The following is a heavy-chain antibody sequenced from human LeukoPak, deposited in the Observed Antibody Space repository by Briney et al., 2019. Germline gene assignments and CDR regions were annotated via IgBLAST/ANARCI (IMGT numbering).Heavy chain of an antibody. V-gene: IGHV4-59*01. CDR1: GGSISSYY. Sequence: SETLSLTCTVYGGSISSYYWSWIRQPPGKGLEWIGYVYYSGSTNYNPSLKSRVTISVDTSKNQFSLKLSSVTAADTAVYYCARGLRWPTYYFDYWGQGTLVTVSS. D-gene: IGHD4-23*01. CDR2: VYYSGST. J-gene: IGHJ4*02. CDR3: ARGLRWPTYYFDY.